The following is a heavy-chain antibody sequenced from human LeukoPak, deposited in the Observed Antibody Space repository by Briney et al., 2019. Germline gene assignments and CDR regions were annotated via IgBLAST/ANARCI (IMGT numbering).Heavy chain of an antibody. Sequence: GGSLRLSCAASGFTFSSYSMNWVRQAPGKGQEWVSAISGSGGSTYYADSVKGRFTISRDNSKNTLYLQMNSLRAEDTAVYYCAKCPVTMIPSGAFDIWGQGTMVTVSS. CDR1: GFTFSSYS. CDR3: AKCPVTMIPSGAFDI. J-gene: IGHJ3*02. D-gene: IGHD3-22*01. CDR2: ISGSGGST. V-gene: IGHV3-23*01.